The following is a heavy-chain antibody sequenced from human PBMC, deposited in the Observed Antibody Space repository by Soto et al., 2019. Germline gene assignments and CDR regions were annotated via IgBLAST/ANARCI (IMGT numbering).Heavy chain of an antibody. J-gene: IGHJ4*02. CDR1: GYTFTSYD. V-gene: IGHV1-8*01. Sequence: ASVKVSCKASGYTFTSYDINWVRQATGQGLEWMGWMDPNSGNTGYAQKFQGRVTMTRNTSISTAYMELSSLRSEDTAVYNCARVGPGIAAAEVLRYWGQGTLVTVSS. CDR3: ARVGPGIAAAEVLRY. CDR2: MDPNSGNT. D-gene: IGHD6-13*01.